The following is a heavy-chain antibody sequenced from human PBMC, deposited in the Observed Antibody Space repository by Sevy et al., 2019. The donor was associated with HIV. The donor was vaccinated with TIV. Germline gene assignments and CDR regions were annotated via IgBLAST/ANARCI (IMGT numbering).Heavy chain of an antibody. Sequence: GGSLRLSCAASGFTFSSYSMNWVRQAPGKGLEWVSYISSSSSTTYYADSVKGRFTISRDNAKNSLYLQMNSLRAEDTAVYYCARLSGYSSSWSYFDYWGQGTLVTVSS. V-gene: IGHV3-48*01. J-gene: IGHJ4*02. CDR2: ISSSSSTT. CDR1: GFTFSSYS. D-gene: IGHD6-13*01. CDR3: ARLSGYSSSWSYFDY.